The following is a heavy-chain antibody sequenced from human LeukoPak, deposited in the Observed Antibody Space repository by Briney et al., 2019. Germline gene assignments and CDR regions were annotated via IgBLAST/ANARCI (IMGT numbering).Heavy chain of an antibody. Sequence: PGGSLRLSCAASGFTFSSYAMHWVRQAPGKGPEWVAVISYDGSNKYYTDSVKGRFTISRDNSKNTLYLQMNSLRAEDMAVYYCARVDILTGYYGDGMDVWGKGTTVTVSS. D-gene: IGHD3-9*01. CDR1: GFTFSSYA. CDR2: ISYDGSNK. CDR3: ARVDILTGYYGDGMDV. J-gene: IGHJ6*04. V-gene: IGHV3-30*04.